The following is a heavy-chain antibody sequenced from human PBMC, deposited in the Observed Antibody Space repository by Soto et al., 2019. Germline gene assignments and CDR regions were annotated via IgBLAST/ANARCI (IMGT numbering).Heavy chain of an antibody. J-gene: IGHJ4*02. CDR3: ARDPGYSRDY. Sequence: QVQLQQSGPGLVRPSQTLSLTCAISGASVSIKSAAWNWIRQYRSRCLEWLVRTYYRSKWYYDYADSVNSRITINSDTSKHQLALQLNSGTHDSTAVYYCARDPGYSRDYGGEETPVAVAA. V-gene: IGHV6-1*01. CDR2: TYYRSKWYY. D-gene: IGHD5-18*01. CDR1: GASVSIKSAA.